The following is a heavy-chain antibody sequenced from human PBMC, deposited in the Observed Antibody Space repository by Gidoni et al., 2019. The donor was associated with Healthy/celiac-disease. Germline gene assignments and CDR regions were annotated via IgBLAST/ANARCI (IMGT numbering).Heavy chain of an antibody. Sequence: QVQLVQSGAEVKKPGASVKVSCKASGYPFTSYDINWVRQATGQGLEWMGWMNPNSGNTGYAQKFQGRVTMTRNTSISTAYMELSSLRSEDTAVYYCASTYCTNGVCYTDWFDPWGQGTLVTVSS. CDR3: ASTYCTNGVCYTDWFDP. D-gene: IGHD2-8*01. CDR2: MNPNSGNT. J-gene: IGHJ5*02. V-gene: IGHV1-8*01. CDR1: GYPFTSYD.